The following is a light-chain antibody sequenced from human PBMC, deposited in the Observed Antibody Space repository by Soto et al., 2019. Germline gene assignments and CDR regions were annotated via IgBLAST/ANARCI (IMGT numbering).Light chain of an antibody. V-gene: IGLV1-40*01. J-gene: IGLJ1*01. CDR3: QSYDSSLSGFYV. CDR1: SSNIGARFD. CDR2: GNS. Sequence: QSVLTQPPSLSVASGQRVTISCTGSSSNIGARFDVHWYQQLPGTAPKLLIDGNSNRPAGVPDRFSGSKSGTSASLAITGLQAEDEADYYGQSYDSSLSGFYVFGTGTKLTVL.